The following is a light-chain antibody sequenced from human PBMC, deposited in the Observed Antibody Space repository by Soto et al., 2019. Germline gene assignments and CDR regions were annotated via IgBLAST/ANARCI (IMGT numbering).Light chain of an antibody. CDR3: QQYNNWPTWT. J-gene: IGKJ1*01. Sequence: EIVMTQSPATLSVSPGERATLSCRASQSVSSNLAWYQQKPGQAPRLLIYGASTRATGIPARFSGSGSGTDFTLTISSLQSEDLAVYYCQQYNNWPTWTFGQGTKVEIK. V-gene: IGKV3-15*01. CDR2: GAS. CDR1: QSVSSN.